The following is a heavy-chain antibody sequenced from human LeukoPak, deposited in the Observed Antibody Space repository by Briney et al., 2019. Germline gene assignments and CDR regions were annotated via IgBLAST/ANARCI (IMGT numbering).Heavy chain of an antibody. CDR3: ARSPRYTHDRSAFDI. Sequence: GGSLRLSCAASGFTVSSNYMSWVRQAPGKGLEWVSSISSSSSYIYYADSVKGRFTISRDNAKNSLYLQMNSLRAEDTAVYYCARSPRYTHDRSAFDIWGQGTMVTVSS. J-gene: IGHJ3*02. CDR1: GFTVSSNY. V-gene: IGHV3-21*01. D-gene: IGHD3-16*02. CDR2: ISSSSSYI.